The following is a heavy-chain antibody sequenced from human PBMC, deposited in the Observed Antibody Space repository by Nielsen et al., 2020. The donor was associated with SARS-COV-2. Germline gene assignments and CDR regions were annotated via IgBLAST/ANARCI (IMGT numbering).Heavy chain of an antibody. Sequence: GESLKISCAASGFTFNMYAMHWVRQAPGKGLEWVALISYDGSDKFYADSVKGRFTISRDNSKNTVYLQMNSLRAEDTAVYYCAKDRSTMVRGVMSRRYFDYWGQGTLVTVSS. CDR1: GFTFNMYA. V-gene: IGHV3-30*18. CDR2: ISYDGSDK. CDR3: AKDRSTMVRGVMSRRYFDY. D-gene: IGHD3-10*01. J-gene: IGHJ4*02.